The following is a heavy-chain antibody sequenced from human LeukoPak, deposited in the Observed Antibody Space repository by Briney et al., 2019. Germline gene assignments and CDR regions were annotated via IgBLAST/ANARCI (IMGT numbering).Heavy chain of an antibody. Sequence: ASETLSLTCAVYGGSFSGYYWSWIRQPPGKGLEWVGEINHSGSTNYNPSLKSRVTISLDTSRNQFSLKLTSVTAADTAVYYCARSSTTDAPSYYFDYWGQGTLVTVSS. CDR1: GGSFSGYY. CDR3: ARSSTTDAPSYYFDY. CDR2: INHSGST. V-gene: IGHV4-34*01. J-gene: IGHJ4*02. D-gene: IGHD5/OR15-5a*01.